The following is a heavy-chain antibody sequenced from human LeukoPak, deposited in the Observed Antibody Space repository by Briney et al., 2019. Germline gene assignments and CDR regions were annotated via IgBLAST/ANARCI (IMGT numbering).Heavy chain of an antibody. CDR2: IRYDGSSK. D-gene: IGHD3-10*01. J-gene: IGHJ4*02. Sequence: GGSLRLSCAASGFTFSSYGMHWVRQAPGKGLEWVAFIRYDGSSKYYADSVKGRFTISRDNSKNTLYLQMNSLRAEDTAVYYCAKDLRLWFGELTADLDYWGQGTLVTVSS. CDR1: GFTFSSYG. CDR3: AKDLRLWFGELTADLDY. V-gene: IGHV3-30*02.